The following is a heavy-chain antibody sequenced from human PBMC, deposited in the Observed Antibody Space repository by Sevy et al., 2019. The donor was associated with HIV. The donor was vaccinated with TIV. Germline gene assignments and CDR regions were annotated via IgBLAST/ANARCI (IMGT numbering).Heavy chain of an antibody. CDR3: ARDLSDYDRHFYYYGMDV. J-gene: IGHJ6*02. Sequence: GGSLRLSCAASGFAMSSYWVTWVRQVPGKGLEWVANIKQDGSVRKYLDSVKGRFTISRDNAKNSLFLQMNSLRAEDTAVYYCARDLSDYDRHFYYYGMDVWGQGTTVTVSS. V-gene: IGHV3-7*01. D-gene: IGHD5-12*01. CDR2: IKQDGSVR. CDR1: GFAMSSYW.